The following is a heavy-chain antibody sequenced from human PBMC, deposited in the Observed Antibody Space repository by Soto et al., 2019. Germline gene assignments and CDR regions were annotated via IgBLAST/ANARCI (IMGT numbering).Heavy chain of an antibody. D-gene: IGHD2-21*01. CDR3: ARLRIATNNYKWSDP. CDR1: GAALNSGNYY. CDR2: IYVTGAV. J-gene: IGHJ5*02. V-gene: IGHV4-31*03. Sequence: SETLSLTCSVSGAALNSGNYYWSWIRQVPGKGLEWIGHIYVTGAVDYNPSLRDRITISQDTSERQFSLNLRLVTAAGTAVYYCARLRIATNNYKWSDPWGQGTLVTVSS.